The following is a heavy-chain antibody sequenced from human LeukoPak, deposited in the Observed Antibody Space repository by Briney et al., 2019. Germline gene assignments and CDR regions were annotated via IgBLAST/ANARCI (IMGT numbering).Heavy chain of an antibody. V-gene: IGHV4-39*02. J-gene: IGHJ4*02. D-gene: IGHD3-16*01. CDR2: IYYSGST. CDR1: GGSISSSSYY. CDR3: AREMITFGGVDFDY. Sequence: PSETLSLTCTVSGGSISSSSYYWGWIRQPPGKGLEWIGSIYYSGSTYYNPSLKSRVTISVDTSKNQFSLKLSSVTAADTAVYYCAREMITFGGVDFDYWGQGTLVTVSS.